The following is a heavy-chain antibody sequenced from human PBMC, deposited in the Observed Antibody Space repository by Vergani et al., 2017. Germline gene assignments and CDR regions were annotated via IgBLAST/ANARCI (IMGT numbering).Heavy chain of an antibody. CDR3: ARDGATYYYYYMDV. V-gene: IGHV3-30*03. CDR1: GFTFSSYG. Sequence: QVQLVESGGGVVQPGRSLRLSCAASGFTFSSYGMHWVRQAPGKGLEWVAVISYDGSNKYYADSVKVRFTISRDNSKNTLYLQMNSLRAEDTAVYYCARDGATYYYYYMDVWGKGTTVTVSS. D-gene: IGHD3-16*01. J-gene: IGHJ6*03. CDR2: ISYDGSNK.